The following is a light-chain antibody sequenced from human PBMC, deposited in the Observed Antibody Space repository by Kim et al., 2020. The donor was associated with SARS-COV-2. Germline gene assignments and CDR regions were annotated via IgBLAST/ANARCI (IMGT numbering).Light chain of an antibody. CDR3: QRYNTSPWT. CDR2: KTS. Sequence: DIQMTQYPSTLSASIGDSVTITCRASQSISTWLAWYQQKPGRAPKLLIHKTSSLEPGVSSRFSGSGSGTEFTLTISSLQPDDFATYYCQRYNTSPWTFGPGTKLEI. V-gene: IGKV1-5*03. J-gene: IGKJ1*01. CDR1: QSISTW.